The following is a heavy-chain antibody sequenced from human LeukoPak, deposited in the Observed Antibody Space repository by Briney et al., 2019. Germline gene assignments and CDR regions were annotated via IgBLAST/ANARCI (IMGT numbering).Heavy chain of an antibody. Sequence: SETLSLTCTVSGGSISSNSYYWGWIRQPPGKGLEWIGSIYYSGGTYYNPSLKSRVTISLDTSKNQFSLKLSSVTAADTAVYYCARGADYYGSGRLYYYYYMDVWGKGTTVTISS. CDR1: GGSISSNSYY. V-gene: IGHV4-39*07. J-gene: IGHJ6*03. CDR2: IYYSGGT. CDR3: ARGADYYGSGRLYYYYYMDV. D-gene: IGHD3-10*01.